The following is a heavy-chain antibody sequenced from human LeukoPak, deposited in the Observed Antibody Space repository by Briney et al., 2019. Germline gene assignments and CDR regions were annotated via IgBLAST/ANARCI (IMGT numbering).Heavy chain of an antibody. Sequence: GASLCLSCAASGFTISSNWRHWVCKGPGKGLVWVARSNSDGSSTSYADSVKGRFTISRDKAKNTLYLQMNSLRAEDTAVYYCARAYPYIVVVTASYYFDYWGQRTLVTVSS. CDR1: GFTISSNW. CDR2: SNSDGSST. J-gene: IGHJ4*02. D-gene: IGHD2-21*02. CDR3: ARAYPYIVVVTASYYFDY. V-gene: IGHV3-74*01.